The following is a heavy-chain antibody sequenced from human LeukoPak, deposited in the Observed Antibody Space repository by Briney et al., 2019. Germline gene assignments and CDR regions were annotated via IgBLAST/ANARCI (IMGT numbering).Heavy chain of an antibody. CDR3: ARSQFDY. CDR2: INGDGSIT. J-gene: IGHJ4*02. CDR1: GFAFSSYW. Sequence: GGSLRLSCAASGFAFSSYWMLWVRQPPGKGLVWVSRINGDGSITTYADSVKGRFTISRDNTKNILYLEMNSLRAEDTAIHYCARSQFDYWGQGILVTVSS. V-gene: IGHV3-74*01.